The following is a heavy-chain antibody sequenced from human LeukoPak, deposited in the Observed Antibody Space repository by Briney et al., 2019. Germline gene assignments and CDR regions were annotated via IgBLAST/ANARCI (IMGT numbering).Heavy chain of an antibody. J-gene: IGHJ4*02. CDR1: GFTFSSCT. D-gene: IGHD6-13*01. CDR3: ASIPPSSYSSNWNRFDY. CDR2: ISSGSSYI. Sequence: GGSLRLSCAASGFTFSSCTMNWVRRAPGKGLEWVSSISSGSSYIYYADSVKGRFTISRDNAKNSLYLQMNSLRAEDTALYYCASIPPSSYSSNWNRFDYWGQGTLVTVSS. V-gene: IGHV3-21*01.